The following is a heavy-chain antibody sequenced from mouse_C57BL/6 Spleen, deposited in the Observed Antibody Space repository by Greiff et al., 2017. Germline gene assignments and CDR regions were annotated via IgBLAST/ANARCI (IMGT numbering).Heavy chain of an antibody. CDR1: GFNIKDYY. J-gene: IGHJ4*01. Sequence: EVKLVESGAELVRPGASVKLSCTASGFNIKDYYMHWVKQRPEQGLEWIGRIDPEDGDTEYAPKFQGKATMTADPSSNTAYLQLSSLTSEDTAVYYCTTSFAMDYWGQGTSVTVSS. CDR2: IDPEDGDT. CDR3: TTSFAMDY. V-gene: IGHV14-1*01.